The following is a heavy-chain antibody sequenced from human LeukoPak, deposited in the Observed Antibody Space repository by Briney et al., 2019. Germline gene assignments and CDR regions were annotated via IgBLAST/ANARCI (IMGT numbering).Heavy chain of an antibody. Sequence: GGSLRLSCAASGFTFDVYAMHWVRHGPGKGLEWVSYISGGGSTTYSAESVKGRFTISSDNSKTSLYLQMNSLRTEDTALYYCAKAPTPTGFYMHFWGQGTLVTVSS. J-gene: IGHJ4*02. V-gene: IGHV3-43*02. D-gene: IGHD3-9*01. CDR1: GFTFDVYA. CDR3: AKAPTPTGFYMHF. CDR2: ISGGGSTT.